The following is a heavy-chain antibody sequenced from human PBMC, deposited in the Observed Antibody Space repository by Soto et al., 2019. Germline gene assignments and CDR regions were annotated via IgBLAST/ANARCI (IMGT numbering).Heavy chain of an antibody. CDR2: IYWDGDK. Sequence: QINLIESGPTLVKPTQTLTLTCTFSGFSLSTSGADVGWVRQPPGRALEWLALIYWDGDKRYNASLGNGLTITKDTSMKQVVLRLANVDPGDTASYYCAHRATMTIFGLIIDNGSWFDPWGEGTRVIVSS. J-gene: IGHJ5*02. D-gene: IGHD3-3*01. CDR1: GFSLSTSGAD. V-gene: IGHV2-5*02. CDR3: AHRATMTIFGLIIDNGSWFDP.